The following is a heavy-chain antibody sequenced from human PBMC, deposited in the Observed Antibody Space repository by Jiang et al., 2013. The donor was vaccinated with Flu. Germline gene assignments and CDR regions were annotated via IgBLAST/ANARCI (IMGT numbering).Heavy chain of an antibody. CDR3: ARSTYGSGFDF. D-gene: IGHD6-19*01. J-gene: IGHJ4*02. CDR2: ISVYNGDT. V-gene: IGHV1-18*01. Sequence: QGLEWMGWISVYNGDTNYPQNLQGRVTMTTDTSTSTAYMELRSLRSDDTAEYYCARSTYGSGFDFWGQGTLVTVSS.